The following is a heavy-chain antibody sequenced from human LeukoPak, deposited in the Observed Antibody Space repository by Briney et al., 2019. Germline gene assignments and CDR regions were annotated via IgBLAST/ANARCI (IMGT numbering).Heavy chain of an antibody. D-gene: IGHD1-26*01. V-gene: IGHV4-59*12. CDR3: ARGSARGRWGQKLNWFDP. CDR2: IYCSGST. CDR1: GGSISSYY. J-gene: IGHJ5*02. Sequence: SEALSLTCTVSGGSISSYYWSWIRQPPGKGLEWIGYIYCSGSTNYNPSLKSRVTISVDTSKNQFSLKLSSVTAADTAVYYCARGSARGRWGQKLNWFDPWGQGTLVTVSS.